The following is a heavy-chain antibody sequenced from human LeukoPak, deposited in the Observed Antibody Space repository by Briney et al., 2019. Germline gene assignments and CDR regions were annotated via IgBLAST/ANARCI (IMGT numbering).Heavy chain of an antibody. J-gene: IGHJ3*02. CDR2: ISANNGNT. V-gene: IGHV1-18*01. CDR1: GYTFTSYG. D-gene: IGHD2-2*03. CDR3: ARDKYGWSPLAHPLVAFDI. Sequence: GGSLKVSCKASGYTFTSYGISWVRQAPGQGLEWMGSISANNGNTNYAQTLQGRVTMTTDTSTSTAYLEMRSLRSEDTAVYYCARDKYGWSPLAHPLVAFDIGRERTIVSVS.